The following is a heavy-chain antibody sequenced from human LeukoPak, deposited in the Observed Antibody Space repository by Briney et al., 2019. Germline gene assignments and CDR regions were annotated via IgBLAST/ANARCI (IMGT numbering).Heavy chain of an antibody. Sequence: GGSLRLSCAASGFTFSSSAMSWVRQAPGKGLEWVSAISNNGGYTYYADSVQGRFAISRGNSKSTLCLQMNSLRAEDTAVYYCAKQLGYCSDGSCYFPYWGQGTLVTVSS. V-gene: IGHV3-23*01. J-gene: IGHJ4*02. CDR3: AKQLGYCSDGSCYFPY. CDR2: ISNNGGYT. CDR1: GFTFSSSA. D-gene: IGHD2-15*01.